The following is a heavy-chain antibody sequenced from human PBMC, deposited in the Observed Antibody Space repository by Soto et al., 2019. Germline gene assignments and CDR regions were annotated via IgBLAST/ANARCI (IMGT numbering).Heavy chain of an antibody. J-gene: IGHJ4*02. CDR2: ISSSSSYI. CDR3: ARRGRREFPVDY. Sequence: EVQLVESGGGLVKPGGSLRLSCAASGFTFSSYSMNWVRQAPGKGLEWVSSISSSSSYIYYADSVKGRFTISRDNAKNSLYLQINSLRAEDTAVYYCARRGRREFPVDYWGQGTLVTVSS. CDR1: GFTFSSYS. D-gene: IGHD2-15*01. V-gene: IGHV3-21*01.